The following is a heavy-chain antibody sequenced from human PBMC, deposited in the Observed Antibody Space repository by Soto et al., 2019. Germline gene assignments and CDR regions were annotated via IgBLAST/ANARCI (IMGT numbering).Heavy chain of an antibody. CDR2: IWYDGSNR. J-gene: IGHJ4*02. CDR3: ARSGPAPRTIVTAEPDN. CDR1: GFTFSSYG. Sequence: GGSLRLSCAASGFTFSSYGMHWVRQAPGKGLEWVAVIWYDGSNRYHADSVKGRFTISRDNSKNTVYLEMNSLRVEDTAVYYCARSGPAPRTIVTAEPDNWGEGILVTGSS. D-gene: IGHD3-16*02. V-gene: IGHV3-33*01.